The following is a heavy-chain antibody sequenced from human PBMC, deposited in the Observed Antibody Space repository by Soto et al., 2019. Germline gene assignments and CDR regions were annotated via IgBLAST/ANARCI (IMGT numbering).Heavy chain of an antibody. CDR3: ARRYGDYVRLFDY. CDR2: IYYSGST. J-gene: IGHJ4*02. D-gene: IGHD4-17*01. CDR1: GGSISSSSYY. Sequence: SETLSLTCTVSGGSISSSSYYWGWIRQPPGKGLEWIGSIYYSGSTYYNPSLKSRVTISVDTSKNQFSLKLSSVTAADTAVYYCARRYGDYVRLFDYSGLGTLVTVSS. V-gene: IGHV4-39*01.